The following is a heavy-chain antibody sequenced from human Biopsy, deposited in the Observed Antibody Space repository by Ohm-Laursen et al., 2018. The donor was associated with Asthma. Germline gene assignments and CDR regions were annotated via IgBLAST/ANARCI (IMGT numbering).Heavy chain of an antibody. CDR3: ARKAGSCISRTCYSLDF. Sequence: SVKVSCKSLGGTFNTYVIGWVRQAPGQGLEWMGGINSVFGATTYPQKFQDRVTITADDSTSTVYMELSSLRSEDTAVYYCARKAGSCISRTCYSLDFWGQGALVTVSS. J-gene: IGHJ4*02. D-gene: IGHD2-2*01. CDR2: INSVFGAT. CDR1: GGTFNTYV. V-gene: IGHV1-69*13.